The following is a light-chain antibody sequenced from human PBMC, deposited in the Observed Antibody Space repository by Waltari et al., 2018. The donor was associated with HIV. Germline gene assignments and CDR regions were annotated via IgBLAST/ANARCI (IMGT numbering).Light chain of an antibody. J-gene: IGKJ2*03. Sequence: DIQLTQSPSFLSASVGDRVTITCRASQGISSYLAWYQQKPGKAPKLLIYAASSLQSGVPSRFSRSGSGTEFTLTISSLQPEDFATYYCQQLNSYPHSFGQGTKLGIK. CDR3: QQLNSYPHS. CDR1: QGISSY. CDR2: AAS. V-gene: IGKV1-9*01.